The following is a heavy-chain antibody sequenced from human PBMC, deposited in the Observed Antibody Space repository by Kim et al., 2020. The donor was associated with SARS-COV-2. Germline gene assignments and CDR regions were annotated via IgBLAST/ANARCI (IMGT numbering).Heavy chain of an antibody. CDR1: GGSISSYY. Sequence: SETLSLTCTVSGGSISSYYWSWIRQPPGKGLEWIGYIYYSGSTNYNPSLKSRVTISVDTSKNQFSLKLSSVTAADTAVYYCARHQIPGYWLSGSGLDPWGQGTLVTVSS. CDR3: ARHQIPGYWLSGSGLDP. J-gene: IGHJ5*02. D-gene: IGHD3-10*01. V-gene: IGHV4-59*08. CDR2: IYYSGST.